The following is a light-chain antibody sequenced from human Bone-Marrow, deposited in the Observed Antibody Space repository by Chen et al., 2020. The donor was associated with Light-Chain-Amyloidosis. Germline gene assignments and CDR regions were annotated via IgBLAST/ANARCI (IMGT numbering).Light chain of an antibody. Sequence: DIRMTQSPSTLSASVGDRVTITCRASQSIVDWLAWYQQKPGKAPNLLITKASNLQSGVPSRFSGGGSGTEFSLTISNLQPDDFAIYYCQQYITFSFTFGQGTKLEVK. CDR3: QQYITFSFT. CDR2: KAS. V-gene: IGKV1-5*03. CDR1: QSIVDW. J-gene: IGKJ2*01.